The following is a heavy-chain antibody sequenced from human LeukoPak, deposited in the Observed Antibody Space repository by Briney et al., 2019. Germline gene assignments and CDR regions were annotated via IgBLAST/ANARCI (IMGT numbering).Heavy chain of an antibody. V-gene: IGHV3-53*01. D-gene: IGHD3-3*01. Sequence: GGSLRLSCAVSGFTVSGNYMSWVRQAPGKGLEWVSLIYSGGTTYYADSVKGRFTISRDNSKNTLYLQMNSLRAEDTAVYYCARIYDFWSGYSPFDYWGQGTLVTVSS. CDR2: IYSGGTT. CDR1: GFTVSGNY. CDR3: ARIYDFWSGYSPFDY. J-gene: IGHJ4*02.